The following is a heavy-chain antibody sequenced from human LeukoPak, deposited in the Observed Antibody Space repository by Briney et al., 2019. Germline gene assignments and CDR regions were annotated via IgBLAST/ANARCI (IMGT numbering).Heavy chain of an antibody. CDR2: LDASGDNI. V-gene: IGHV3-48*02. Sequence: GGSLRLSCVTSGFTFSDYSMNWVRQAPGTGPQWISFLDASGDNIDYADSVRGQFTISRDNAKNSLYLHMNSLGDDDTAVYYCARGSHRGAWLIDYWGQGTLVTVSS. CDR1: GFTFSDYS. D-gene: IGHD5-12*01. J-gene: IGHJ4*02. CDR3: ARGSHRGAWLIDY.